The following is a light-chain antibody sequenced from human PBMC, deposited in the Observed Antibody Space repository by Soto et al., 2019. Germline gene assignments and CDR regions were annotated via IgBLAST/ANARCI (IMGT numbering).Light chain of an antibody. CDR3: QAYDSSLSVYV. V-gene: IGLV1-40*01. CDR1: SSNIGAGSD. J-gene: IGLJ1*01. Sequence: QSVLTQPPSVSGAPGQRVTISCTGNSSNIGAGSDVHWYQQLPGTAPKFLIFGNYNRPSGVPERFSGSKSGTSASLAITGLQAEDEADYYCQAYDSSLSVYVFGTGTQLIVL. CDR2: GNY.